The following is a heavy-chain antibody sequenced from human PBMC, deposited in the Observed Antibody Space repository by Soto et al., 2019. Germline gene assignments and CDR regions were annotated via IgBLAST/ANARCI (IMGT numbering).Heavy chain of an antibody. Sequence: ASVKVSCKASGGTFSSYAISWVRQAPGQGLEWMGGIIPIFGTANYAQKFQGRVTITADESTSTAYMELSSLRSEDTAVYYCARLARNSSGWPFDPWGQGTLVTVSS. J-gene: IGHJ5*02. D-gene: IGHD6-19*01. CDR1: GGTFSSYA. CDR3: ARLARNSSGWPFDP. CDR2: IIPIFGTA. V-gene: IGHV1-69*13.